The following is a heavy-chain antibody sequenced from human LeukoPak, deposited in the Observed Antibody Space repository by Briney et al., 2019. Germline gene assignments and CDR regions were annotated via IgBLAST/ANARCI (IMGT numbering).Heavy chain of an antibody. J-gene: IGHJ5*02. CDR2: INPNSGGT. Sequence: ASVKVSCKASGYTFTGYYMHWVRQAPGQGLEWMGWINPNSGGTNYAQKFQGRVTMTRDTSISTAYMELSRLRSDDTAVYYCARGTTVTHYNWFDPWGQGTLVTVSS. CDR1: GYTFTGYY. CDR3: ARGTTVTHYNWFDP. D-gene: IGHD4-4*01. V-gene: IGHV1-2*02.